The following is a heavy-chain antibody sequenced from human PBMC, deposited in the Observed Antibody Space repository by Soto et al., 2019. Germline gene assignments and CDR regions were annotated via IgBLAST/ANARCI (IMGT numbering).Heavy chain of an antibody. CDR1: GGSLSSYP. CDR2: IIPIVGLI. CDR3: ARPAGGHDAGGNYMDV. D-gene: IGHD2-8*02. J-gene: IGHJ6*03. V-gene: IGHV1-69*02. Sequence: QVQLLQSGSEVKKPGSSVKVSCRASGGSLSSYPVTWVRQAPGQGLEWMGRIIPIVGLINYAQKVQGRVTIPPDKTTSTAYMELSSLRSDDTDAYYCARPAGGHDAGGNYMDVWGKGTTVIFSS.